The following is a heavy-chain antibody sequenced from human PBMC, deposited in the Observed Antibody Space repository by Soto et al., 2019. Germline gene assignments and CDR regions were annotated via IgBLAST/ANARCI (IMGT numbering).Heavy chain of an antibody. CDR3: ARSLSTSPDY. CDR2: INGDGSYT. V-gene: IGHV3-74*01. CDR1: GFTFSSYW. J-gene: IGHJ4*02. D-gene: IGHD2-2*01. Sequence: PGGSLRRSCAASGFTFSSYWMHWVRQAPGKGLVWVSRINGDGSYTGYADSVKGRFTISRDNAKNTLYLQMNILRAEDTAVYFCARSLSTSPDYWGQGTLVTVSS.